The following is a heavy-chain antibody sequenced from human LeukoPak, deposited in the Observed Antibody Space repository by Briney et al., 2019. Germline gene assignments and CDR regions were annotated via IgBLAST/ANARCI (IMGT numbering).Heavy chain of an antibody. D-gene: IGHD2-2*02. CDR3: AREDCSSTSCYISYYYYYYMDV. Sequence: PGGSLRLSCAASGFTFSSYSMNWVRQAPGKGLEWVSSISSSSSYIYYADSVKGRFTISRDNAKNSLYLQMNSLRAEDTAVYYCAREDCSSTSCYISYYYYYYMDVWGKGTTVTVSS. CDR2: ISSSSSYI. CDR1: GFTFSSYS. J-gene: IGHJ6*03. V-gene: IGHV3-21*01.